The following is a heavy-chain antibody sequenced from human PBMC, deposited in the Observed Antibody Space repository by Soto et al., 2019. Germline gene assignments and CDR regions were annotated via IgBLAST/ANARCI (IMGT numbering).Heavy chain of an antibody. J-gene: IGHJ5*01. Sequence: SETLSLTCTVSGDSITSGDYYWSWVRQPPGKGLKWIGYIFYSGSTYYKASLKSRVTISLDMSRNQFSLKLTSVTAADTAVYYCARAEVAVAGSGWFDAWGHGTLVTVSS. CDR1: GDSITSGDYY. D-gene: IGHD6-19*01. CDR3: ARAEVAVAGSGWFDA. CDR2: IFYSGST. V-gene: IGHV4-30-4*01.